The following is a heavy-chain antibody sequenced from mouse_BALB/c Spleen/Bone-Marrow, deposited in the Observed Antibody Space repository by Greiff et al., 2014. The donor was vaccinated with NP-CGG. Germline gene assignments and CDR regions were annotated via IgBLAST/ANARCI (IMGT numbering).Heavy chain of an antibody. D-gene: IGHD2-4*01. CDR3: ARDSFLITRALDY. CDR1: GLSLTGYG. CDR2: IWGDGST. V-gene: IGHV2-6-7*01. J-gene: IGHJ4*01. Sequence: VQLVESGPGLVAPSQSLSITCTVSGLSLTGYGVSWVRQSPGKGLEWLGMIWGDGSTDYNSALKSRLSISKDNSKSQVFLKMNSLQTDDTARYYCARDSFLITRALDYWGQGTSVTVSS.